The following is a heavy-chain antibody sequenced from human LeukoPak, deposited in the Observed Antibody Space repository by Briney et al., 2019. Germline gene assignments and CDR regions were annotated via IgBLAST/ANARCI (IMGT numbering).Heavy chain of an antibody. D-gene: IGHD3-3*01. J-gene: IGHJ4*02. Sequence: PGGSLRLSCAASGFTFSSYAMSWVRQAPGKGLEWVSAISGSGGSTYYADSVKGRFTISRDNSKNTLYLQMNSLRAEDTAVYYCAKVGLRFLEFYYFDYWGQGTLVTVSS. CDR1: GFTFSSYA. CDR3: AKVGLRFLEFYYFDY. CDR2: ISGSGGST. V-gene: IGHV3-23*01.